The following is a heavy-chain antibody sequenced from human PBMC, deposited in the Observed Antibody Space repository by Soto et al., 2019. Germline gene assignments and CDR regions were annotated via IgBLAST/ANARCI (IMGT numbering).Heavy chain of an antibody. CDR3: ARIKTDFWSGYFSRQNWHDR. Sequence: ASVKVSCKASGYTFTSYGISWVRQAPGQGLAWMGWISAYNGNTNYAQKLQGRVTMPTDTSTSTAYMELRSLRSDDTAVYYCARIKTDFWSGYFSRQNWHDRWGQGPLVTVSS. CDR2: ISAYNGNT. J-gene: IGHJ5*02. V-gene: IGHV1-18*04. CDR1: GYTFTSYG. D-gene: IGHD3-3*01.